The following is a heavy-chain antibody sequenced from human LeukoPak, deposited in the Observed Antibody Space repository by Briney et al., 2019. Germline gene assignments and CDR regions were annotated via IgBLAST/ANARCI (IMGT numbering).Heavy chain of an antibody. CDR1: GESFSGYY. V-gene: IGHV4-34*01. J-gene: IGHJ5*02. D-gene: IGHD2-2*01. Sequence: SETLSLTCAVYGESFSGYYWSWIRQPPGKGLEWIGEINHSGSTNYNPSLKSRVTISVDTSKNQFSLKLSSVTAADTAVYYCARGTTGYCSSTSCYGLRWIDPWGQGTLVTVSS. CDR3: ARGTTGYCSSTSCYGLRWIDP. CDR2: INHSGST.